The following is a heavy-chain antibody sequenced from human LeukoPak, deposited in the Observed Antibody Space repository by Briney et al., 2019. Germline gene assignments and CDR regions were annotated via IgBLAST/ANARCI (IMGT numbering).Heavy chain of an antibody. J-gene: IGHJ6*02. Sequence: PGRSLRLSCAASGFTFSSYGMHWVRQAPGKGLEWVAVISYDGSNKYYADSVKGRFTISRDNSKNTLYLQMNSLRAEDTAVYSCARDRMQQLVRYYYYGMDVWGQGTTVTVSS. D-gene: IGHD6-13*01. CDR1: GFTFSSYG. CDR2: ISYDGSNK. V-gene: IGHV3-30*03. CDR3: ARDRMQQLVRYYYYGMDV.